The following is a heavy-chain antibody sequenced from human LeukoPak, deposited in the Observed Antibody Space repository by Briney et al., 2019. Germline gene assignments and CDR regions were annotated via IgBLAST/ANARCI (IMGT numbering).Heavy chain of an antibody. CDR2: IVYDGSHQ. Sequence: GGSLRLSCAASGFTFNRCGMHWVRQAPGKGLEWVAVIVYDGSHQYYTDSVKGRFTISRDNSKNTLYLQMNSLRAEDTAVYYCAKIYDILTGYYSLWGQGTLVTVSS. CDR1: GFTFNRCG. D-gene: IGHD3-9*01. J-gene: IGHJ4*02. V-gene: IGHV3-30*18. CDR3: AKIYDILTGYYSL.